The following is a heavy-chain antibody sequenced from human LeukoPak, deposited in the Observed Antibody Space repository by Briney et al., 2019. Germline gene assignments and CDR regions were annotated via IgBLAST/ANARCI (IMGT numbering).Heavy chain of an antibody. CDR1: GGSISSYY. CDR3: AGRSGRNYYGMDV. Sequence: SETLSLTCTVSGGSISSYYWNWIRQPPGKALEWLGYAYYSGSTNYNPSLKTRLTISVDTSKAQFSLTLSSVTAADTAIYYCAGRSGRNYYGMDVWGQGTTVIVSS. D-gene: IGHD3-10*01. CDR2: AYYSGST. J-gene: IGHJ6*02. V-gene: IGHV4-59*01.